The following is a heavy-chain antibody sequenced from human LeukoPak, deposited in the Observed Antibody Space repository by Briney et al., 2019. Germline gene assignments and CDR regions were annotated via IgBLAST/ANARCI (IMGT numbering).Heavy chain of an antibody. Sequence: GGSLRLSCAASGFTFSIYAIHWVRQAPGKGLEWVAVISHDGSTKYYADSLKGRFTISRDNSKNTLYLQMNSLRAEDTALYYCAKESEKQLWSFDYWGQGTLVTVSS. CDR1: GFTFSIYA. V-gene: IGHV3-30*04. D-gene: IGHD5-18*01. CDR3: AKESEKQLWSFDY. CDR2: ISHDGSTK. J-gene: IGHJ4*02.